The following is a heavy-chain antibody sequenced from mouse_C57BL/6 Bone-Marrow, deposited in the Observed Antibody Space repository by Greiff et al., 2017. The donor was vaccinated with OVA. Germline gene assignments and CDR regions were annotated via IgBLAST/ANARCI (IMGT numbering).Heavy chain of an antibody. CDR1: GYTFTDYY. J-gene: IGHJ2*01. CDR3: ARPGTGFDD. D-gene: IGHD4-1*01. V-gene: IGHV1-26*01. CDR2: INPNNGGT. Sequence: EVQLQQSGPELVKPGASVKISCKASGYTFTDYYMNWVKQSHGKSLEWIGDINPNNGGTSYNQKFKGKATLTVDKSSSTAYMELRILTSEDSAVYYCARPGTGFDDWGQGTTLTVSS.